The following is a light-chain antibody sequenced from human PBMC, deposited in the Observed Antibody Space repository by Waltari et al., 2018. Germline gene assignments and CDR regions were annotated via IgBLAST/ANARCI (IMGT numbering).Light chain of an antibody. CDR2: DFT. J-gene: IGLJ3*02. V-gene: IGLV2-11*01. CDR1: GIDVGDFNP. Sequence: QSALTQPRSVSGSPGQSVTISCTGTGIDVGDFNPVPWYQQHPDQAPKLLIFDFTKRPSGFPDRFSGSKSGTSASLTVSGLQAEDEADYYCCSYAGIWVFGGGTKLTVL. CDR3: CSYAGIWV.